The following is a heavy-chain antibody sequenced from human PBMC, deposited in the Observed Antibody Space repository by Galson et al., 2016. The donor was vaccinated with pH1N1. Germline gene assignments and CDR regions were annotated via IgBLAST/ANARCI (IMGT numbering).Heavy chain of an antibody. CDR2: IYYIGST. J-gene: IGHJ5*01. V-gene: IGHV4-31*03. Sequence: LSLTCSVSGASVSSGGQYWTWIRQVPGEGLEWIGFIYYIGSTGYNPSLKSRVSMSLDMSKKQFSLNLRSVTAADTAVYYCARNAWDGSGLNYFDSWGQGILVSVSS. CDR1: GASVSSGGQY. D-gene: IGHD3-22*01. CDR3: ARNAWDGSGLNYFDS.